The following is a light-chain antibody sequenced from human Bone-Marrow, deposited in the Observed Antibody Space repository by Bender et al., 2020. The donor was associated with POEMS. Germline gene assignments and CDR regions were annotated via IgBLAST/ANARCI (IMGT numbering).Light chain of an antibody. CDR1: SSNTGSIT. Sequence: QSVLTQAPSASGTPGQRVTISCSGSSSNTGSITVNWYQQLPGTAPKLLIHNNNQRPSGVPERFSGSKSGTSASLAISGLQSEDEADYYCATWDDSLVFGGGTRLTV. CDR3: ATWDDSLV. V-gene: IGLV1-44*01. CDR2: NNN. J-gene: IGLJ2*01.